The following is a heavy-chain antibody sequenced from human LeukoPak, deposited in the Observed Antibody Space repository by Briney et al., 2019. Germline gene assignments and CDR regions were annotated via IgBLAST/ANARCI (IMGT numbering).Heavy chain of an antibody. J-gene: IGHJ4*02. CDR3: ALRYSYGYGYFDY. CDR1: GFTFSSYS. CDR2: ISSSSSTI. Sequence: PGGSLRLSCAASGFTFSSYSMNWVRQAPGKGLEWASYISSSSSTIYYADSVKGRFTISRDNAKNSLYLQMNSLRDEDTAVYYCALRYSYGYGYFDYWGQGTLVTVSS. V-gene: IGHV3-48*02. D-gene: IGHD5-18*01.